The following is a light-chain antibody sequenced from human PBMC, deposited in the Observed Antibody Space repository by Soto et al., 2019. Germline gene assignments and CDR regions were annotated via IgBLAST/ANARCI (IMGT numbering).Light chain of an antibody. CDR2: GAS. V-gene: IGKV3-20*01. J-gene: IGKJ3*01. CDR1: QSVSSSH. Sequence: VLTQSPSTLSLSPGERAPLSCRASQSVSSSHLAWYQQKPGQAPRLLISGASSRATGIPDRFTGSGSGTDFTLTISRLEPEDFAVYYCQQSATFGPGTKVDIK. CDR3: QQSAT.